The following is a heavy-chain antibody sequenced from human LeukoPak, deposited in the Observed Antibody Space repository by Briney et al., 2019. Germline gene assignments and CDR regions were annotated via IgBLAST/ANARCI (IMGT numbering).Heavy chain of an antibody. J-gene: IGHJ5*01. CDR2: IHYSGSS. V-gene: IGHV4-59*03. D-gene: IGHD2-8*01. CDR1: GGSTSNFY. CDR3: ALAPNSNWFDF. Sequence: SETLSLTCIVSGGSTSNFYWNWIRQSPGKGLEWIGNIHYSGSSVYNPSLKSRVTISIDTSRRQFFLKLNSVTAADTAVYFCALAPNSNWFDFWGPGTLVTVSS.